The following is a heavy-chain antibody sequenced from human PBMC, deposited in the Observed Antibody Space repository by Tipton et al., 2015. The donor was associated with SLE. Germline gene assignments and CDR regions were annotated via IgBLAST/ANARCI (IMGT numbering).Heavy chain of an antibody. Sequence: TLSLTCAVYGGSFSGYYWNWIRQPPGKGLEWIGEINHSGSTNYNPSLKSRVTISVDTSKNQFSLKLSSVTAADTAVYYCSRGRSTSLPMDVWGKGTTVTVSS. V-gene: IGHV4-34*01. CDR3: SRGRSTSLPMDV. CDR2: INHSGST. J-gene: IGHJ6*03. CDR1: GGSFSGYY. D-gene: IGHD2-2*01.